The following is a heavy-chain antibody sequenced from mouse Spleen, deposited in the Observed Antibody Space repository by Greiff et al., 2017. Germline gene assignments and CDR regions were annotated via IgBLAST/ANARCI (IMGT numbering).Heavy chain of an antibody. J-gene: IGHJ2*01. CDR3: ARDDYGYHFDY. CDR1: GYSITSGYY. CDR2: ISYDGSN. V-gene: IGHV3-6*01. Sequence: EVKLMESGPGLVKPSQSLSLTCSVTGYSITSGYYWNWIRQFPGNKLEWMGYISYDGSNNYNPSLKNRISITRDTSKNQSFLKLNSVTTEDTATYYCARDDYGYHFDYWGQGTTLTVSS. D-gene: IGHD1-2*01.